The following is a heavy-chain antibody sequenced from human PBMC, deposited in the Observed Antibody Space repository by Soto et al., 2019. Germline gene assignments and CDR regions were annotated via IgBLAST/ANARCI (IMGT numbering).Heavy chain of an antibody. CDR3: ARLGNYEGAY. J-gene: IGHJ4*02. Sequence: PSETLSLTCTVSGDSISTDYWSWIRQSPGKGLEWIGFIYYGGSTNYNPSLKSRVTISVDTPKKKFSLRLSSVTAADTAVYYCARLGNYEGAYWGQGALVTVSS. CDR1: GDSISTDY. D-gene: IGHD4-4*01. V-gene: IGHV4-59*08. CDR2: IYYGGST.